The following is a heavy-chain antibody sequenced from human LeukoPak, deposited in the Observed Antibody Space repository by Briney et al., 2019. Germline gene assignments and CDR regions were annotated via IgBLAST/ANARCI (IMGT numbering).Heavy chain of an antibody. Sequence: PGGSLRLSCAASGFTFSSFAMSWVRQAPGKGLEWVSTFSGSGGSTYYADSVKGQFSISRDNSKNTLYLQMNSLRAEDTAAYYCARSGLNRFDYWGQGTLVTVSS. J-gene: IGHJ4*02. D-gene: IGHD2-15*01. CDR1: GFTFSSFA. V-gene: IGHV3-23*01. CDR3: ARSGLNRFDY. CDR2: FSGSGGST.